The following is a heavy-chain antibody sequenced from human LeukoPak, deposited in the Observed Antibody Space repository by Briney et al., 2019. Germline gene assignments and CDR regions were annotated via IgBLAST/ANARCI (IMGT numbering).Heavy chain of an antibody. CDR3: ARVDVECDAFDI. CDR1: GYSISSGYY. J-gene: IGHJ3*02. D-gene: IGHD5-24*01. V-gene: IGHV4-38-2*02. Sequence: SETLSLTCTVSGYSISSGYYWGWIRQPPGKGLEWIGSIYHSGSAYYNPSLKSRVTISVDTSKNQFSLKLSSVTAADTAVYYCARVDVECDAFDIWGQGTMVTVSS. CDR2: IYHSGSA.